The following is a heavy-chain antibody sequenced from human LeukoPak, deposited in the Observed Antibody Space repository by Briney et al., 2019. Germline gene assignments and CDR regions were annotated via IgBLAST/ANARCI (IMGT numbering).Heavy chain of an antibody. CDR1: GFSFSTYS. J-gene: IGHJ4*02. Sequence: GGSLRLSCAASGFSFSTYSMIWVRQAPGKGLEWVSSVSGTSEYIYYADSVRGRFTISRDNAKNTVYLQMNSLRAEDTAVYYCARWYSSGWYSDYWGKGTLVTVSS. V-gene: IGHV3-21*06. CDR2: VSGTSEYI. CDR3: ARWYSSGWYSDY. D-gene: IGHD6-19*01.